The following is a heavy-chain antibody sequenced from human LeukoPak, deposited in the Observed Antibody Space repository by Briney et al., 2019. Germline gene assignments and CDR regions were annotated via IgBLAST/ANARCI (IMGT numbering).Heavy chain of an antibody. V-gene: IGHV4-59*12. Sequence: SETLSLTCTVSGGSISSYYWSWIRQPPGKGLEWIGYIYYSGSTNYNPSLKSRVTISVDTSKNQFSLKLSSVTAADTAVYFCARGRYRFDPWGQGTLVTVSS. J-gene: IGHJ5*02. D-gene: IGHD5-18*01. CDR3: ARGRYRFDP. CDR2: IYYSGST. CDR1: GGSISSYY.